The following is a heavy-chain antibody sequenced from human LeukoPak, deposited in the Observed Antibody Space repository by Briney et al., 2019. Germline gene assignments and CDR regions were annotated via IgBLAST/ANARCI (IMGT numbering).Heavy chain of an antibody. CDR3: ARVSRYYGSGTYYHDAFDI. J-gene: IGHJ3*02. CDR2: IYTVGST. Sequence: GGSLRLSCAASGFTVSGNYMCWVRQAPGKGLEWVSVIYTVGSTYYADSVKGRFTISRDSSTNTLYLQMNSLRAEDTAVYYCARVSRYYGSGTYYHDAFDIWGQGTMVTVSS. D-gene: IGHD3-10*01. CDR1: GFTVSGNY. V-gene: IGHV3-66*01.